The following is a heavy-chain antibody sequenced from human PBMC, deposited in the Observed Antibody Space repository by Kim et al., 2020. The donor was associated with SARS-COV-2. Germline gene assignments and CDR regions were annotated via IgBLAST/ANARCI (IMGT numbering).Heavy chain of an antibody. CDR3: TRDRPSGDWFDGFDI. V-gene: IGHV3-30*04. D-gene: IGHD3-9*01. Sequence: GGSLRLSCTAFSFNLNTYTIHWVRQSLEKGLEWLAGVPNDGSNDFYADSVRGRFTLSRDKPKNTVHLQINSLRDDDTGVYYCTRDRPSGDWFDGFDIWGQGTVVTVSS. CDR2: VPNDGSND. J-gene: IGHJ3*02. CDR1: SFNLNTYT.